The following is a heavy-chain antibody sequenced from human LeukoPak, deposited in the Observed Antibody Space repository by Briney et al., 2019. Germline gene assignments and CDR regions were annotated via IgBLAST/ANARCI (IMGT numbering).Heavy chain of an antibody. V-gene: IGHV4-59*08. CDR2: IYYSGST. CDR3: ARSYRAFDI. D-gene: IGHD2-2*02. Sequence: PSETLSLTCTVSGGSISSYYWSWIRQPPVKGLEWIGYIYYSGSTNYNPSLKSRVTISVDTSKNQFSLKLSSVTAADTAVYYCARSYRAFDIWGQGTMVTVSS. J-gene: IGHJ3*02. CDR1: GGSISSYY.